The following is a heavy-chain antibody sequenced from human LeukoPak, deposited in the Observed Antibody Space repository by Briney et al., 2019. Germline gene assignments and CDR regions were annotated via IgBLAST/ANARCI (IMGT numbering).Heavy chain of an antibody. CDR3: AKDDVGYCSSTSCRAYFDY. J-gene: IGHJ4*02. CDR2: ISYDGNNE. D-gene: IGHD2-2*01. CDR1: GFTFSSYG. Sequence: PGGSLRLSCAASGFTFSSYGMHWVRQAPGKGLEWVAVISYDGNNEFYADSVKGRFTISRDIPKNTLYLQMNSLRAEDTAVYYCAKDDVGYCSSTSCRAYFDYWGQGTQVTVSS. V-gene: IGHV3-30*18.